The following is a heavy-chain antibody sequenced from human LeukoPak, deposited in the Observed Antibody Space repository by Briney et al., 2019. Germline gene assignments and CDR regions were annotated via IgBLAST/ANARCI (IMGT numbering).Heavy chain of an antibody. CDR3: ARDKYYDSSGYYFLTYCFDY. J-gene: IGHJ4*02. CDR2: ISSSGSTI. V-gene: IGHV3-11*01. D-gene: IGHD3-22*01. Sequence: GGSLRLSCAASGFTFSDYYMSWIRQAPGKGLEWVSYISSSGSTIYYADSVKGRFTISRDNAKNSLYLQMNSLRAEDTAVYYCARDKYYDSSGYYFLTYCFDYWGQGTLVTVSS. CDR1: GFTFSDYY.